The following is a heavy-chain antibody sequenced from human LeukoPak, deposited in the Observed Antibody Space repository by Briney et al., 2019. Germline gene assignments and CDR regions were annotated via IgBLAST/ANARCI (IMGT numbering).Heavy chain of an antibody. V-gene: IGHV4-39*01. CDR2: IYYSGST. CDR3: ARLGLEVPAAMAFDY. CDR1: GGSISSSSYY. D-gene: IGHD2-2*01. J-gene: IGHJ4*02. Sequence: SETLSLTCTVSGGSISSSSYYWGWIRHPPGKGLEWIGSIYYSGSTYYNPSLKSRVTISVDTSKNQFSLKLSSVTAADTAVYYCARLGLEVPAAMAFDYWGQGTLVTVSS.